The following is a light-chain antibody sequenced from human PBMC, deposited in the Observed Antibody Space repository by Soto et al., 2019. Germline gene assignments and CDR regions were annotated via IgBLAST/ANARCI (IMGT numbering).Light chain of an antibody. CDR3: QQYNSWPLT. CDR1: QSVSIN. CDR2: GAS. J-gene: IGKJ3*01. V-gene: IGKV3D-15*01. Sequence: EIVMTQSPATLSVSPGEGATLSCRASQSVSINLAWYQQKPGQAPRLLIYGASTRATGIPDRLSGRGSGTEFTLTISSLQSEDFAVYYCQQYNSWPLTFGPGTKVDIK.